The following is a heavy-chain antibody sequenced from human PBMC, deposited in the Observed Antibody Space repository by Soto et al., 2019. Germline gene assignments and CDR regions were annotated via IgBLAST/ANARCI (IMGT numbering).Heavy chain of an antibody. CDR1: GFTFGGYG. Sequence: QVQLVESGGGVVQPGRSLRLSCAASGFTFGGYGMHWVRQAPGKGLEWVAIIWYDGNNKYYADSVKGRFTISRDNSKNTLYLQMNSLRAEDTAVYYCARHKSGYNDYWGQGTLVTVSS. CDR3: ARHKSGYNDY. D-gene: IGHD5-12*01. J-gene: IGHJ4*02. V-gene: IGHV3-33*01. CDR2: IWYDGNNK.